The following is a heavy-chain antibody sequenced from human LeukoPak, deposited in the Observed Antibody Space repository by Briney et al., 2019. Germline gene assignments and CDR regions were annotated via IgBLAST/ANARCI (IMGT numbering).Heavy chain of an antibody. CDR2: INVSGGST. D-gene: IGHD6-13*01. CDR1: GFTFSRYA. CDR3: VKEMGSSWYFFDF. V-gene: IGHV3-23*01. Sequence: PGGSLRLSCAASGFTFSRYAMSWVRRAPGKGLEWVSGINVSGGSTNYADSVKGRFTISRDNSKSTLFLQMNSLRAEDTAVYYCVKEMGSSWYFFDFWGQGTLVTVSS. J-gene: IGHJ4*02.